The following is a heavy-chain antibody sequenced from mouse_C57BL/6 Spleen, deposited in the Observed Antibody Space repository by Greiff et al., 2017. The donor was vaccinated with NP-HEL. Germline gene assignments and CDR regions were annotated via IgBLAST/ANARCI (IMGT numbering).Heavy chain of an antibody. J-gene: IGHJ3*01. CDR2: IDPSDSYT. CDR1: GYTFTSYW. V-gene: IGHV1-69*01. CDR3: ARGSPFFAY. Sequence: QVQLQQPGAELVMPGASVKLSCKASGYTFTSYWMHWVKQRPGQGLEWIGEIDPSDSYTNYNQKFKGKSTLTVDKSSSTAYMQLSSLTSEDSAVYYCARGSPFFAYWGQGTLVTVSA.